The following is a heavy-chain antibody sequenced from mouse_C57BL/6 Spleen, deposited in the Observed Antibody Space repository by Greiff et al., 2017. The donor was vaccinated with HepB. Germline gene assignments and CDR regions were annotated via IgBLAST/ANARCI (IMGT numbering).Heavy chain of an antibody. CDR2: IYPGDGDT. CDR1: GYAFSSSW. CDR3: ARGDYSNPWFAY. D-gene: IGHD2-5*01. V-gene: IGHV1-82*01. J-gene: IGHJ3*01. Sequence: LQESGPELVKPGASVKISCKASGYAFSSSWMNWVKQRPGKGLEWIGRIYPGDGDTNYNGKFKGKATLTADKSSSTAYMQLSSLTSEDSAVYFCARGDYSNPWFAYWGQGTLVTVSA.